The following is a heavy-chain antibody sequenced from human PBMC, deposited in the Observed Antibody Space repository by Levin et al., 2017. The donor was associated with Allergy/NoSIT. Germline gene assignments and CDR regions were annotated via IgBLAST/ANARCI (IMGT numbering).Heavy chain of an antibody. D-gene: IGHD2-2*01. J-gene: IGHJ5*02. CDR1: GFTVSANY. Sequence: PGGSLRLSCAASGFTVSANYMSWVRQAPGKGLEWVSVIYSGGGTYYADSVKGRFAISRDTSQNTVHLQMNSLRVEDTAVYYCARTPGAYDQMLDWFDPWGQGTLVTVSS. CDR3: ARTPGAYDQMLDWFDP. V-gene: IGHV3-66*01. CDR2: IYSGGGT.